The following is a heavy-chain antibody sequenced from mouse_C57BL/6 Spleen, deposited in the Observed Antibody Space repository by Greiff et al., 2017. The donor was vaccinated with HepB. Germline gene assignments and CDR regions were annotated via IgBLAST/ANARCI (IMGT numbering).Heavy chain of an antibody. CDR3: ALYYGSSPIAY. Sequence: QVQLQQPGAGLVRPGSSVKLSCKASGYTFTSYWMHWVKQRPIQGLEWIGNIDPSDSETHYNQKFKDKATLTVDKSSSTAYMQLSSLTSEDSAVYYCALYYGSSPIAYWGQGTLVTVSA. CDR2: IDPSDSET. J-gene: IGHJ3*01. CDR1: GYTFTSYW. V-gene: IGHV1-52*01. D-gene: IGHD1-1*01.